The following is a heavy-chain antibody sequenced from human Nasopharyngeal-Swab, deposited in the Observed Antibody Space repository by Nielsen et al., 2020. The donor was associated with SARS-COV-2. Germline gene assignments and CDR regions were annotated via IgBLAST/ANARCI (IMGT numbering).Heavy chain of an antibody. CDR2: ISSSGSTT. V-gene: IGHV3-48*03. D-gene: IGHD3-22*01. Sequence: GESLKTSCAASGFTFSSYEMNWVRQAPGKGLEWVSYISSSGSTTYYADSVKGRFTISRDNSKNTLYLQMNSLRAEGTAVYYCAKDGIYYDSSGYWYYWGQGTLVTVSS. J-gene: IGHJ4*02. CDR1: GFTFSSYE. CDR3: AKDGIYYDSSGYWYY.